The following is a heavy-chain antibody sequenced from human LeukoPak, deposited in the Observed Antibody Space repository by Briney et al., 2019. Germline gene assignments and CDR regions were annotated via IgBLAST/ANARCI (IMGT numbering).Heavy chain of an antibody. V-gene: IGHV3-30*18. CDR1: GFSFRNYG. D-gene: IGHD2-15*01. CDR2: ISYDGSNK. J-gene: IGHJ4*02. Sequence: GGSLRLSCAASGFSFRNYGMHWVRQAPGKGLEWVAVISYDGSNKYYTDSVKGRFTISRDNSKNTLYLQMNSLKTEDTAVYYCAKDRADCSGGSCSYFDYWGQGTLVTVSS. CDR3: AKDRADCSGGSCSYFDY.